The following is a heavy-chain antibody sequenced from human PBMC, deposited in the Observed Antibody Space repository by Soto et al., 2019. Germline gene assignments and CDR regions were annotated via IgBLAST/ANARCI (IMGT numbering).Heavy chain of an antibody. CDR2: INQDGSEK. D-gene: IGHD6-25*01. V-gene: IGHV3-7*01. Sequence: EEQLVESGGGLVQPGGSLRLSCAASGFIFSNFCINWVRQAPGKGLEWVASINQDGSEKYYVDSVKGRFTISRDNAKNPLYLQMNSLRAEDTDVYYCAVLSIAAVVDFWGQGTLVTVSS. CDR3: AVLSIAAVVDF. J-gene: IGHJ4*02. CDR1: GFIFSNFC.